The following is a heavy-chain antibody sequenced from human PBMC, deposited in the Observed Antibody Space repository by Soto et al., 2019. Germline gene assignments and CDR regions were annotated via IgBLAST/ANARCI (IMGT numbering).Heavy chain of an antibody. D-gene: IGHD3-3*01. CDR2: INAGNGNT. CDR1: AYTFTTYA. Sequence: ASVKVSCKASAYTFTTYAVHWVRQAPGQRLEWMGWINAGNGNTKYSQKFQGRVTITRDTSASTAYMELSSLRSEDTAVYYCARGMYYDFWSGYPLVFDYWGQGTLVTVSS. J-gene: IGHJ4*02. CDR3: ARGMYYDFWSGYPLVFDY. V-gene: IGHV1-3*01.